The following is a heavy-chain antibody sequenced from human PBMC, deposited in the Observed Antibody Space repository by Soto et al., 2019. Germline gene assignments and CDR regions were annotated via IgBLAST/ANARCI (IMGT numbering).Heavy chain of an antibody. J-gene: IGHJ6*03. CDR3: AREITGYCSGGSCYPNLGGGYYYYYMDV. CDR2: INAGNGNT. D-gene: IGHD2-15*01. Sequence: ASVEVSCKASGYTLTSYAMHWVRQAPGQRLEWMGWINAGNGNTKYSQKFQGRVTITRDTSASTAYMELSSLRSEDTAVYYCAREITGYCSGGSCYPNLGGGYYYYYMDVWGKGTTVTVSS. CDR1: GYTLTSYA. V-gene: IGHV1-3*01.